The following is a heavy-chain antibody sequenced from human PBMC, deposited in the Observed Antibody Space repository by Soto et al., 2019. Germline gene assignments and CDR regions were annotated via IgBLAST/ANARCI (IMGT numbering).Heavy chain of an antibody. CDR3: ARADSPYDAFDN. Sequence: ASVKVSCKASGGTFSSYAISWVRQAPGQGLEWMGGIIPIFGTANYAQKFQGRVTITADESTSTAYMELSSLRSEDTAVYYCARADSPYDAFDNWGQGTMVTVSS. J-gene: IGHJ3*02. CDR1: GGTFSSYA. V-gene: IGHV1-69*13. CDR2: IIPIFGTA. D-gene: IGHD3-22*01.